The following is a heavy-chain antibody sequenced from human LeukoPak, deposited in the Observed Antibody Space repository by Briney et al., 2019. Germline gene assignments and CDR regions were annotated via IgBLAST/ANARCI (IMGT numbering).Heavy chain of an antibody. D-gene: IGHD5-18*01. J-gene: IGHJ3*01. CDR2: IKQDGSEK. CDR1: GFTFSSYW. V-gene: IGHV3-7*01. Sequence: GGSLRLSCAASGFTFSSYWMSWVRQAPGKGLEWVANIKQDGSEKYYVDSVKGRFTISRDNAKNSLYLQMNSLRAEDTAVYYCARDVDTAMPTGDALDVWGQGTMVTVSS. CDR3: ARDVDTAMPTGDALDV.